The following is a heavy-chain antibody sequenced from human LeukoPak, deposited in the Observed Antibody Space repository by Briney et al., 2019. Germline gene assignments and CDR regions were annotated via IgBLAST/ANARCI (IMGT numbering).Heavy chain of an antibody. J-gene: IGHJ3*02. CDR1: GGSISSGGYY. CDR3: ARDLYDSSGFDAFDI. CDR2: IYYSGST. D-gene: IGHD3-22*01. V-gene: IGHV4-61*08. Sequence: NPSETLSLTCTVSGGSISSGGYYWSWIRQPPGKGLEWIGYIYYSGSTNYNPSLKSRVTISVDTSKNQFSLKLSSVTAADTAVYYCARDLYDSSGFDAFDIWGQGTMVTVSS.